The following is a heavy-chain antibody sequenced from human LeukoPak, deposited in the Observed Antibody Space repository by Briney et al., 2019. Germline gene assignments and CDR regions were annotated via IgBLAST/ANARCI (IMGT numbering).Heavy chain of an antibody. J-gene: IGHJ4*02. CDR3: ARDFALLWFGDFFDY. CDR2: ISAYNGNT. D-gene: IGHD3-10*01. CDR1: GYTFTNYG. Sequence: GASVKVSCKASGYTFTNYGISWVRQAPGQGLEWMGWISAYNGNTNYAQKLQGRVTMTTDTSTSTAYMELRSLRSDDTAVYYCARDFALLWFGDFFDYWGQGALVTVSS. V-gene: IGHV1-18*04.